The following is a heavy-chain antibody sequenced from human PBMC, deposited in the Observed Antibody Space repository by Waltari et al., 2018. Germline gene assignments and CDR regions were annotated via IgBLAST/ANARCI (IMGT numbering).Heavy chain of an antibody. Sequence: QVQLQESGPGLVKPSETLSLTCTVSGGSISTYYWSWMRQPAGKGLEWIGRISGSGSTNDNPSLKSRVTMSVDTSKNQFSLKLNSVTAADTAVYYCARDGLGSRPFDYWGQGTLVTVSS. CDR3: ARDGLGSRPFDY. D-gene: IGHD3-16*01. CDR1: GGSISTYY. J-gene: IGHJ4*02. V-gene: IGHV4-4*07. CDR2: ISGSGST.